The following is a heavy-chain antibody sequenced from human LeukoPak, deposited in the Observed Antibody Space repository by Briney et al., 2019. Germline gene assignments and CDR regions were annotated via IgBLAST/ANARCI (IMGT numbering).Heavy chain of an antibody. CDR2: IIVGGGST. D-gene: IGHD1-26*01. V-gene: IGHV3-23*01. Sequence: RGSLRLSCAPSVFTFSVSSMNWVRQAPEKGLEWVSPIIVGGGSTYYADSVKGGFTISRDNSKNTLYLQMNSLRAEATGVYYCAKAKRNDGSYISYFDYWGQGTLVTVSS. J-gene: IGHJ4*02. CDR1: VFTFSVSS. CDR3: AKAKRNDGSYISYFDY.